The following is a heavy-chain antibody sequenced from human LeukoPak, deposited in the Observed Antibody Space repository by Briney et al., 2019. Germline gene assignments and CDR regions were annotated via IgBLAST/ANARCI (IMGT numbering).Heavy chain of an antibody. D-gene: IGHD3-10*01. Sequence: GGSLRLSCAASGFTFSSYSMNWVRQAPGKGLEWVSSISSSSYIYYADSVKGRFTISRDNAKNSLYLQMNSLRAEDTAVYYCARNLPYNYYGSGSYYTAIDYWGQGTLDTVSS. J-gene: IGHJ4*02. V-gene: IGHV3-21*01. CDR3: ARNLPYNYYGSGSYYTAIDY. CDR2: ISSSSYI. CDR1: GFTFSSYS.